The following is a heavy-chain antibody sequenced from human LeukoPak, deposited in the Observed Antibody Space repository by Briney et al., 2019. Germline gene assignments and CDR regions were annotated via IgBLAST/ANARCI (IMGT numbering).Heavy chain of an antibody. D-gene: IGHD3-3*01. J-gene: IGHJ4*02. CDR1: GFTVSSNY. CDR2: IYSGGST. Sequence: GSLRLSCAASGFTVSSNYMSWVRQAPGKGLEWVSVIYSGGSTYYADSVKGRFTISRDNSKNTLYLQMNSLRAEDTAVYYCAKDINDFWRGYYQPYYFDYWGQGTLVTVSS. V-gene: IGHV3-66*01. CDR3: AKDINDFWRGYYQPYYFDY.